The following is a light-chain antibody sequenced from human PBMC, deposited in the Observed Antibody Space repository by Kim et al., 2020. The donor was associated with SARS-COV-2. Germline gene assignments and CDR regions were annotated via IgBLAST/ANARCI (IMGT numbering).Light chain of an antibody. CDR2: GAS. Sequence: EIVLTLSPGTLSLSPGERATLSCRASQSVSSSYLAWYQQKPGQAPRLLIYGASSRATGIPDRFSGSGSGTDFTLTISRLEPEDFAVYYCQQYGSSPGYSFGQGTKLEI. J-gene: IGKJ2*03. V-gene: IGKV3-20*01. CDR1: QSVSSSY. CDR3: QQYGSSPGYS.